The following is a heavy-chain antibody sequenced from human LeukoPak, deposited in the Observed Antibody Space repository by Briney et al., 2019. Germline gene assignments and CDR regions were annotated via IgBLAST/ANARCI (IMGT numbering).Heavy chain of an antibody. D-gene: IGHD3-22*01. CDR2: IRYDGSNK. CDR1: EFSVGSNY. V-gene: IGHV3-30*02. J-gene: IGHJ4*02. Sequence: GGSLRLSCAASEFSVGSNYMTWVRQAPGKGLEWVAFIRYDGSNKYYADSVKGRFTISRDNSKNTLYLQMNSLRAEDTAVYYCAKDMYYYDSSGYYYFYDWGQATLVTVSS. CDR3: AKDMYYYDSSGYYYFYD.